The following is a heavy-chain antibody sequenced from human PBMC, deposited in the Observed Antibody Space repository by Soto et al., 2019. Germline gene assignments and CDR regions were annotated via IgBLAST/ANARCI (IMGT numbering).Heavy chain of an antibody. J-gene: IGHJ6*03. CDR3: AREVPAPLAIFGVGYYYYYYMDV. V-gene: IGHV4-59*01. CDR2: IYYSGST. CDR1: GGSISSYY. D-gene: IGHD3-3*01. Sequence: SETLSLTCTVSGGSISSYYWSWIRQPPGKGLEWIGYIYYSGSTNYNPSLKSRVTISVDTSKNQFSLKLSSVTAADTAVYYCAREVPAPLAIFGVGYYYYYYMDVWGKGTTVTVSS.